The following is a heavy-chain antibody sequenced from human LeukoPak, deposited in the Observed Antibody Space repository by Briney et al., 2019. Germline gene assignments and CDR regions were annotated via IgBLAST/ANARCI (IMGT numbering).Heavy chain of an antibody. CDR1: GFTFSSYW. CDR2: INSDGSST. J-gene: IGHJ4*02. Sequence: PGGSLRLSCAASGFTFSSYWMHWVRQAPGKGLVWVSRINSDGSSTSYADSVKGRFTISRDNAKNTLYLQMSSLRAEDTAVYYCAKEAAAGRRYYFDYWGQGTLVTVSS. CDR3: AKEAAAGRRYYFDY. V-gene: IGHV3-74*01. D-gene: IGHD6-13*01.